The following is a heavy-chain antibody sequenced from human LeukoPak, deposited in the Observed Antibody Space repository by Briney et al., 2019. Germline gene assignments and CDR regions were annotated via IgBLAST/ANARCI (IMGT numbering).Heavy chain of an antibody. D-gene: IGHD3-10*02. Sequence: GGSLKLSCAASAFTFSSYAMSWVRKAPGKGLEWVSVISSSGSTIYYADSVKDRFTISRDNAKNSLYLQMNSLRAEDTAVYYCAELGITMIGGVWGKGTTVTISS. J-gene: IGHJ6*04. CDR3: AELGITMIGGV. CDR2: ISSSGSTI. CDR1: AFTFSSYA. V-gene: IGHV3-48*03.